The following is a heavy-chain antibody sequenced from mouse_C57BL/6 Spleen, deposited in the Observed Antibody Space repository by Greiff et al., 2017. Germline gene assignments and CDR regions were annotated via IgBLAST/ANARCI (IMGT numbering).Heavy chain of an antibody. CDR3: AWYCYGSSHWYFYV. CDR2: IYPGDGDT. CDR1: GYAFSSSW. D-gene: IGHD1-1*01. Sequence: QVQLQQSGPELVKPGASVKISCKASGYAFSSSWMNWVQQRPGKGLEWIGRIYPGDGDTNYNGKFKGKATMTADKSSSTAYIQLISLTSEDSAVYCWAWYCYGSSHWYFYVWGTGTTVTVSS. J-gene: IGHJ1*03. V-gene: IGHV1-82*01.